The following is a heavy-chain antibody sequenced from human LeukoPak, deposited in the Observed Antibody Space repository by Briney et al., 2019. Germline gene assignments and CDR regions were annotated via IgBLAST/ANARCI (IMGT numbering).Heavy chain of an antibody. CDR1: GYSFTSYW. J-gene: IGHJ4*02. V-gene: IGHV5-10-1*01. Sequence: GESLKISCKGSGYSFTSYWISWVRQMPGKALEWVGRIDPGDSSTNYSPSFQGHVTISAAKSISTAYLQWSSLKASDTAIYYCARHIGGRWNYWGQGTLVTVSS. D-gene: IGHD3-16*01. CDR2: IDPGDSST. CDR3: ARHIGGRWNY.